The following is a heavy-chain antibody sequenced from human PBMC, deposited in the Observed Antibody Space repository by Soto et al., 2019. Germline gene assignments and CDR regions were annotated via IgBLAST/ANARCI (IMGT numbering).Heavy chain of an antibody. J-gene: IGHJ5*02. Sequence: PSETLSLTCTVSGGSIRSSNYYWGWIRLPPGKGLEWIGSVFDSGSTYYNPSLKSRVTISVDTSKNQFSLKLSSVTAADTAVYYCARVSISGNWFDPWGQGTLVTVSS. CDR1: GGSIRSSNYY. CDR2: VFDSGST. V-gene: IGHV4-39*01. CDR3: ARVSISGNWFDP.